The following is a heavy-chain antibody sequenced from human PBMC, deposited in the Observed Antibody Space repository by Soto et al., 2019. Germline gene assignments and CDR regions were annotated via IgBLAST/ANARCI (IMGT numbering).Heavy chain of an antibody. V-gene: IGHV3-33*06. CDR2: IWRDGSNE. J-gene: IGHJ5*02. D-gene: IGHD2-21*02. CDR3: AKFTVVTRWFDP. Sequence: LRLSWAASVFTFSISGRHWVRQAPVKGLEWVAVIWRDGSNENYADSVKGRFTISRDNSKNTLYLQMNSLRAEDTAVYYCAKFTVVTRWFDPWGQGTLVTVSS. CDR1: VFTFSISG.